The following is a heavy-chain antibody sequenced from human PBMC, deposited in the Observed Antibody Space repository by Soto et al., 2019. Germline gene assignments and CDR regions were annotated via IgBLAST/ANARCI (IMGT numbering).Heavy chain of an antibody. V-gene: IGHV3-23*01. CDR2: LYADGRT. CDR1: GFSFGDYD. J-gene: IGHJ4*02. Sequence: EVQLLESGGGLVQPGGSLRLSCAASGFSFGDYDMGWVRQPPGKGPEWVSSLYADGRTLYLDSVMGRFSTSRDNSKTSLFLQMNGLTADDTAVYFCATAGRNFFGSWGQGTLVTVSS. D-gene: IGHD3-10*01. CDR3: ATAGRNFFGS.